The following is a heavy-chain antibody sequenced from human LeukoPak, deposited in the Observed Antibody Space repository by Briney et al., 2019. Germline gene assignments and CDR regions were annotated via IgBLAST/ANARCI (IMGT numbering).Heavy chain of an antibody. J-gene: IGHJ4*02. CDR1: GGTFSSYA. D-gene: IGHD5-12*01. CDR2: IIPILGIA. Sequence: SVKVSCKASGGTFSSYAISWVRQAPGQGLEWMGRIIPILGIAKYAQKFQGRVTITADKSTSPAYMELSSLRSEDTAVYYCAHSRLDIVATIISGSGTFDYWGQGTLVTVSS. V-gene: IGHV1-69*04. CDR3: AHSRLDIVATIISGSGTFDY.